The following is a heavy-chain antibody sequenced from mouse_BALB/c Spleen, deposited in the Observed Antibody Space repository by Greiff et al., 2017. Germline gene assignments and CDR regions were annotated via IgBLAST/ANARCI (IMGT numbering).Heavy chain of an antibody. Sequence: EVKLEESGPGLVKPSQSLSLTCTVTGYSITSDYAWNWIRQFPGNKLEWMGYISYSGSTSYNPSLKSRISITRDTSKNQFFLQLNSVTTEDTATYYCARNYRYGFDYWGQGTTLTVSS. V-gene: IGHV3-2*02. CDR1: GYSITSDYA. CDR2: ISYSGST. J-gene: IGHJ2*01. D-gene: IGHD2-14*01. CDR3: ARNYRYGFDY.